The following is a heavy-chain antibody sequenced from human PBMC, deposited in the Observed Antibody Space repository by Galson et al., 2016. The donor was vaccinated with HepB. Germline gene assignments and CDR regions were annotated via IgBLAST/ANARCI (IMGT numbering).Heavy chain of an antibody. CDR1: GASVSTNNYY. D-gene: IGHD3-10*01. J-gene: IGHJ4*02. Sequence: SETLSLTCTVSGASVSTNNYYWSWIRQPPGKGLEWIGYFYYSGSTNYNPSPKSRVTISLDTAKNQFSLRLSFLTAADTAVYYCVTSRHYYGPEYWGQGTLVTVSS. CDR3: VTSRHYYGPEY. CDR2: FYYSGST. V-gene: IGHV4-61*01.